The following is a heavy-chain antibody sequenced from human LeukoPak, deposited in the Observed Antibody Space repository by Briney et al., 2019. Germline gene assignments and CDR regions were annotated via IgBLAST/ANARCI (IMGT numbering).Heavy chain of an antibody. J-gene: IGHJ4*02. Sequence: SETLSLTCTVSGGSISSYYWSWIRQPPGKGLEWIGYIYYSGSTNYNPSLKSRVTISVDTSKNQFSLKLSSVTAADTAVYYCASSQIGVRGVILFDYWGQGTLSPSPQ. D-gene: IGHD3-10*01. CDR2: IYYSGST. CDR3: ASSQIGVRGVILFDY. V-gene: IGHV4-59*13. CDR1: GGSISSYY.